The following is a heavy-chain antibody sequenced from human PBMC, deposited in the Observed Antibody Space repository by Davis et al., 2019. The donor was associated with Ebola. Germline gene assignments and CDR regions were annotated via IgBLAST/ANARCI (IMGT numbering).Heavy chain of an antibody. D-gene: IGHD2-2*01. Sequence: GESLKISCAASGFTFSDYYMSWIRQAPGKGLEWVSYISSSGSTIYYADSVKGRFTISRDNAKNSLYLQMNSLRAEDTAVYYCARDVDCSSTSCYSASSNWFDPWGQGTLVTVSS. J-gene: IGHJ5*02. CDR1: GFTFSDYY. CDR2: ISSSGSTI. V-gene: IGHV3-11*01. CDR3: ARDVDCSSTSCYSASSNWFDP.